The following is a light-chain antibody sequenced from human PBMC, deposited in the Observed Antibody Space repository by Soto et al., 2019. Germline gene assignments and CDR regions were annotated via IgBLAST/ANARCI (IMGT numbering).Light chain of an antibody. CDR1: NSNIEDNY. CDR3: AARLRSLSRTWV. Sequence: QSVLTQPPSASGTPGQRVTISCSGSNSNIEDNYVYWYQQLPGTAPKLLIYKNNQRPSGVPDRFSGSRSGTSASLVISGLRPADEADYYCAARLRSLSRTWVFGGGTKLTVL. CDR2: KNN. J-gene: IGLJ3*02. V-gene: IGLV1-47*01.